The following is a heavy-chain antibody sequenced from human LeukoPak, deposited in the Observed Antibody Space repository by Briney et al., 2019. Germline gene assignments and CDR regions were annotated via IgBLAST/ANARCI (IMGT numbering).Heavy chain of an antibody. CDR2: ISTNGDRT. D-gene: IGHD6-13*01. Sequence: GGSLRLSCAASGLTFSNYAMTWVRQAPGKGLEWVSAISTNGDRTYYADSVKGRFTISRDNPKNAQYLQMNSLRAEDTAVYYCAKAIAATGRWWIFDYWGQGTLVTVSS. J-gene: IGHJ4*02. CDR3: AKAIAATGRWWIFDY. CDR1: GLTFSNYA. V-gene: IGHV3-23*01.